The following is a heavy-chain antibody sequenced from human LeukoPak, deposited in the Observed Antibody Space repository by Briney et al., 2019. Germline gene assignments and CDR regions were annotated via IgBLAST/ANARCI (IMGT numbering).Heavy chain of an antibody. Sequence: SETQSLTCTVSGGSISSGGYYWSWIRHHQGQGLEWIGYIYYSGSTYYNPSLKSRVTISVDTSKNQFSLKLSSVTAADTAVYYCARCGSSSQNYYYYYYMDVWGKGTTVTVSS. J-gene: IGHJ6*03. V-gene: IGHV4-31*03. CDR3: ARCGSSSQNYYYYYYMDV. CDR1: GGSISSGGYY. CDR2: IYYSGST. D-gene: IGHD6-6*01.